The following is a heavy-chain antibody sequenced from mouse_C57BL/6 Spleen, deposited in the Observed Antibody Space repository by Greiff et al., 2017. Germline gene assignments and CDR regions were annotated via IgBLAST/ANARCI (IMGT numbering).Heavy chain of an antibody. CDR1: GYTFTSYW. CDR2: IDPSDSET. CDR3: ARRADYVYYFDD. D-gene: IGHD2-4*01. Sequence: QVQLQQPGAELVRPGSSVKLSCKASGYTFTSYWMHWVKQRPIQGLEWIGNIDPSDSETHYNQKFKDKATLTVDKSSSTAYMQLSSLTSEDSAVYYCARRADYVYYFDDWGQGTTLTVSS. J-gene: IGHJ2*01. V-gene: IGHV1-52*01.